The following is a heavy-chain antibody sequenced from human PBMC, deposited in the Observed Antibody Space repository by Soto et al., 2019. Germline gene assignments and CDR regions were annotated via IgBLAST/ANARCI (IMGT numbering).Heavy chain of an antibody. CDR2: IKQDGSEK. CDR1: GFTFSSYW. D-gene: IGHD3-3*01. J-gene: IGHJ5*02. Sequence: GGSLRLSCAASGFTFSSYWMSWVRQAPGKGLEWVANIKQDGSEKYYVDSVKGRFTISTDDPKNSLYLQMNSLRAEDTAVYYCAKDTIFGVVIPRGWFDPWGQGTLVTVSS. CDR3: AKDTIFGVVIPRGWFDP. V-gene: IGHV3-7*01.